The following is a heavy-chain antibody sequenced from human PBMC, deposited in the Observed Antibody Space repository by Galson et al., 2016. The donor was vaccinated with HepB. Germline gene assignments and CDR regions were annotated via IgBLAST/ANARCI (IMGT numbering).Heavy chain of an antibody. Sequence: SLRLSCAASGFTFSSYALHWVRQAPGKGLEWVAVISDDGSKTDYVDSVKGRFTISRVNYKNTVYLQMNSLRGEDTAVYYCARGVNWHFNAVMNYWGQGTLGTVSS. CDR3: ARGVNWHFNAVMNY. CDR1: GFTFSSYA. CDR2: ISDDGSKT. D-gene: IGHD1-1*01. J-gene: IGHJ4*02. V-gene: IGHV3-30*04.